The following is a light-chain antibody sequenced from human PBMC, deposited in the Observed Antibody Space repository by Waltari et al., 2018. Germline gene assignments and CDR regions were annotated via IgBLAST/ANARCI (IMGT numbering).Light chain of an antibody. CDR2: LGS. CDR3: MQVLQTPYT. V-gene: IGKV2-28*01. Sequence: DIVMTQSPLSLPVTPGEPASISCRSSQSLLHSNGYKYLDWYLQKPGQSPQLLIYLGSNRASGVPDRFSGSGSGTDFTLKISRVEAEDVGVYYCMQVLQTPYTFSQGTKLEIK. CDR1: QSLLHSNGYKY. J-gene: IGKJ2*01.